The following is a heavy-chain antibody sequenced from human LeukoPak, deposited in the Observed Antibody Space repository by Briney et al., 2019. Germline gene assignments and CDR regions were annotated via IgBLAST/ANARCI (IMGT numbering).Heavy chain of an antibody. Sequence: ASVKVSCKASGYAFTSYYMHWVRQAPGQGLEWMGIINTSGGSTSCAQEFQGRVTMTRDMSTSTDYIELSSLRSEDTAVYYCARDNSMEDTAWWFDPWGQGTLVTVSS. CDR2: INTSGGST. CDR3: ARDNSMEDTAWWFDP. V-gene: IGHV1-46*01. J-gene: IGHJ5*02. D-gene: IGHD1-1*01. CDR1: GYAFTSYY.